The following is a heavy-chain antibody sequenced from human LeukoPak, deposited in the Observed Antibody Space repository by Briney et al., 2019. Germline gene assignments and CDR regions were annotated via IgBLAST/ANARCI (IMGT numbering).Heavy chain of an antibody. J-gene: IGHJ6*03. V-gene: IGHV4-4*07. D-gene: IGHD3-3*01. Sequence: SETLSLTCTVSGGSISSYYWSWIRQPAGKGLEWPGRTYTSGSTNYNPSLKSRVTMSVDTSKNQFSLKLSSVTAADTAVYYCARAGNYDFWSGYYGYYYYMDVWGKGTTVTVSS. CDR1: GGSISSYY. CDR2: TYTSGST. CDR3: ARAGNYDFWSGYYGYYYYMDV.